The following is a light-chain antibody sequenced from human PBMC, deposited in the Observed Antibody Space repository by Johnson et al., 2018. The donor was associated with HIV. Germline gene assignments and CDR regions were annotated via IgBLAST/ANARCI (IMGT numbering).Light chain of an antibody. CDR2: KNN. CDR3: GTWDNSLSNGGV. CDR1: SSTIGDNY. V-gene: IGLV1-51*02. J-gene: IGLJ1*01. Sequence: QSVLTQPPSVSAAPGQKVTISCSGSSSTIGDNYVSWYQVLPGTAPKLLIYKNNQRPSGIPDRFSGSKSGTSATLGITGVQTGDEADYYCGTWDNSLSNGGVFGTGTKVTVL.